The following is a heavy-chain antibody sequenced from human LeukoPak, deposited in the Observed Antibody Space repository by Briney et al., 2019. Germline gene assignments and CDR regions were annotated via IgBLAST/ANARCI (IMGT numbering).Heavy chain of an antibody. J-gene: IGHJ2*01. CDR2: INPNSGGT. V-gene: IGHV1-2*02. CDR3: ARDSRNCRSTSCYTWYFDL. D-gene: IGHD2-2*01. Sequence: ASVKVSCKASGYTFTGYYMHWVRQAPGQGLEWMGWINPNSGGTNYAQKSQGRVTMTRDTSISTTYMELSRLNSDDTAVYYCARDSRNCRSTSCYTWYFDLWGRGTLVTVSS. CDR1: GYTFTGYY.